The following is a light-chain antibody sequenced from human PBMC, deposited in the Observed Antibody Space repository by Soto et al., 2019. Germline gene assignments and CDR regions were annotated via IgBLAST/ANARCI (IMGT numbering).Light chain of an antibody. Sequence: EIVLTHSPGTLSLSPWERATLSCRASQSVSSNYLAWYQQKPGQAPRLLIYGASTRATGIPDRFSGSGSGTDFTLTISRLEPEDSAVYYCQQYGGSPTWTFGQGTKVDIK. V-gene: IGKV3-20*01. CDR3: QQYGGSPTWT. CDR1: QSVSSNY. J-gene: IGKJ1*01. CDR2: GAS.